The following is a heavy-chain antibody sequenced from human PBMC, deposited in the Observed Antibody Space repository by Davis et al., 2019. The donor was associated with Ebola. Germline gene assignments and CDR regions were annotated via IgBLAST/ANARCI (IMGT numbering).Heavy chain of an antibody. V-gene: IGHV3-13*01. CDR2: IGTAGET. CDR3: ARGYSSSPFDY. Sequence: PGGSLRLSCAASGFTFRSYDMHWVRQAPGKGLEWVSAIGTAGETYYSGSVKGRFTFFRDNAKNSLYLEMSSLRDDDTAVYYCARGYSSSPFDYWGQGTLVTVSS. D-gene: IGHD6-6*01. CDR1: GFTFRSYD. J-gene: IGHJ4*02.